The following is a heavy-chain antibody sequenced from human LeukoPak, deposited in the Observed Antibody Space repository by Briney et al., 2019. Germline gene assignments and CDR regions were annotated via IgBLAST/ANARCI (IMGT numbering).Heavy chain of an antibody. J-gene: IGHJ5*02. CDR2: MNPNSGNT. Sequence: ASVKVSCKASGYTFTSYDINWVRQASGQGLEWMGWMNPNSGNTGYAQKFQGRVTMTRDTSISTAYMELSRLGSDDTAVYYCARPPIAVAGKVDWFDPWGQGTLVTVSS. D-gene: IGHD6-19*01. V-gene: IGHV1-8*01. CDR3: ARPPIAVAGKVDWFDP. CDR1: GYTFTSYD.